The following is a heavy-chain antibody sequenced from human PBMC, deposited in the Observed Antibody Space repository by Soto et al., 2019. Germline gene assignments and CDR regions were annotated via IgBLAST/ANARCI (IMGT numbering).Heavy chain of an antibody. CDR3: ARGRGGYSGYNFDY. CDR2: ISYDGSNK. Sequence: QVQLVESGGGVVQPGRSLRLSCAASGFTFSSYAMHWVRQAPGKGLEWVAVISYDGSNKYYADSVKGRFTISRDNSTHTLYLQMNSLRAEDTAVYYCARGRGGYSGYNFDYWGQGTLVTVSS. CDR1: GFTFSSYA. V-gene: IGHV3-30-3*01. J-gene: IGHJ4*02. D-gene: IGHD5-12*01.